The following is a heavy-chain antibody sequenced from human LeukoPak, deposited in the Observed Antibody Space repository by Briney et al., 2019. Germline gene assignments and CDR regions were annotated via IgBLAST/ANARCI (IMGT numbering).Heavy chain of an antibody. CDR1: GFTFSSYD. CDR3: ARGPIVGITETKGYFDY. D-gene: IGHD1-7*01. CDR2: IGTAADT. J-gene: IGHJ4*02. Sequence: GGSLGLSCAASGFTFSSYDMHWVSQATGRGLEWVSSIGTAADTYYPGSVKGRFTISRENTKNSLYLQMNSLRAGDTAVYYCARGPIVGITETKGYFDYWGQGILVTVSS. V-gene: IGHV3-13*04.